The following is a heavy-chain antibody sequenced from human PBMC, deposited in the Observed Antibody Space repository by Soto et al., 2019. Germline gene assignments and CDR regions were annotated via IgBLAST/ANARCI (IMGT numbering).Heavy chain of an antibody. CDR3: ASGPHCSSTSCYVP. J-gene: IGHJ5*02. V-gene: IGHV4-59*01. CDR2: IYYSGST. D-gene: IGHD2-2*01. Sequence: SETLSLTWTVSGGSISSYYWIWIRQPPGKGLEWIGYIYYSGSTNYNPSLKSRVTISVDTSKNQFSLKLSSVTAADTAVYYCASGPHCSSTSCYVPWGQGTLVTVSS. CDR1: GGSISSYY.